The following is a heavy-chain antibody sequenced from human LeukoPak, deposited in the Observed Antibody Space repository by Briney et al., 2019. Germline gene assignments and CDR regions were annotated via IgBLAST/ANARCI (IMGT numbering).Heavy chain of an antibody. CDR1: GFTFSSYS. Sequence: PGGSLRLSCAASGFTFSSYSMNWVRQAPGKGLEWVSSISSSSSYIYYADSVKGRFTISRDNAKNSLYLQMNSLRAEDTAVYYCASILSTMRRYVGNAFDIWGQGTMVTVSS. J-gene: IGHJ3*02. D-gene: IGHD2-2*01. CDR3: ASILSTMRRYVGNAFDI. V-gene: IGHV3-21*01. CDR2: ISSSSSYI.